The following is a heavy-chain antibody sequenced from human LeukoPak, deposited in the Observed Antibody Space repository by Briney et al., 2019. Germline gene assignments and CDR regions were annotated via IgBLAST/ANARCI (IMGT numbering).Heavy chain of an antibody. CDR1: GITLSNYG. CDR3: AKRGVVIRVILVGFHKEAYYFDS. V-gene: IGHV3-23*01. D-gene: IGHD3-22*01. CDR2: ISGSGGGT. Sequence: PGGSLRLSCAVSGITLSNYGMSWVRRAPGKGLEWVAGISGSGGGTNYADSVKGRFTISRDNSKNTLYLQVNSLRAEDTAVYFCAKRGVVIRVILVGFHKEAYYFDSWGQGALVTVSS. J-gene: IGHJ4*02.